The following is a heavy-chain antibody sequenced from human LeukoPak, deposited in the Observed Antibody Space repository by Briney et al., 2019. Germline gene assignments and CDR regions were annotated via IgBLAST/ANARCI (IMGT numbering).Heavy chain of an antibody. V-gene: IGHV1-18*01. CDR3: AWTYHDSSGQSNWFDP. J-gene: IGHJ5*02. Sequence: ASVKVSCKASGYTFTGYGISWVRQAPGQGLEWMGWISAYNGNTKYAQKLQGRVTMTTDTSTSTAYMELRSLRSDDTAVYYCAWTYHDSSGQSNWFDPWGQGTLVTVSS. CDR2: ISAYNGNT. D-gene: IGHD3-22*01. CDR1: GYTFTGYG.